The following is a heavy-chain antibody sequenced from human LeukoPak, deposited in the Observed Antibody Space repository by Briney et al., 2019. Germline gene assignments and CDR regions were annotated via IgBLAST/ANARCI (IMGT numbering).Heavy chain of an antibody. CDR3: ARNRASSGAGLFDY. D-gene: IGHD6-19*01. CDR1: GFTFSSYA. V-gene: IGHV3-48*02. CDR2: IGSDSTI. Sequence: GGSLRLSCAASGFTFSSYAMSWVRQAPGKGLEWISYIGSDSTIYNADSAKGRFTISRDNAKNSLYLQMKSLRDEDTAVYYCARNRASSGAGLFDYWGQGTLVTVSS. J-gene: IGHJ4*02.